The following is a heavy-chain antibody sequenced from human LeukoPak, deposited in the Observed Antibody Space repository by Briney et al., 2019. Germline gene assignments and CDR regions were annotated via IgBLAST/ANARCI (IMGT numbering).Heavy chain of an antibody. Sequence: GASVKVSCKASGYTFTGYYMHWVRQAPGQGLEWMGWINPNSGGTNYAQKLQGRVTMTTDTSTSTAYMELRSLRSDDTAVYYCARGRDFGVVMGDAFDIWGQGTMVTVSS. CDR3: ARGRDFGVVMGDAFDI. CDR1: GYTFTGYY. CDR2: INPNSGGT. V-gene: IGHV1-2*02. J-gene: IGHJ3*02. D-gene: IGHD3-3*01.